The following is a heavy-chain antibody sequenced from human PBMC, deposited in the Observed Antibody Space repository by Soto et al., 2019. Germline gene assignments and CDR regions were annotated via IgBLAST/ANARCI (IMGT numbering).Heavy chain of an antibody. J-gene: IGHJ5*02. CDR2: INHSGST. D-gene: IGHD2-15*01. CDR3: ASDVVVVVAATRTKKNWFDP. CDR1: GGSFSGYY. V-gene: IGHV4-34*01. Sequence: SETLSLTCAVYGGSFSGYYWSWIRQPPGKGLEWIGEINHSGSTNYNPSLKSRVTISVDTSKNQFSLKLSSVTAADTAVYYCASDVVVVVAATRTKKNWFDPWGQGTLVTVSS.